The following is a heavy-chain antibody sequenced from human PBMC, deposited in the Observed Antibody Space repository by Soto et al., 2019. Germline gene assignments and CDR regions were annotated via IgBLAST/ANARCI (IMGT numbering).Heavy chain of an antibody. V-gene: IGHV1-69*13. CDR1: GGTFSSYA. D-gene: IGHD6-19*01. CDR2: IIPIFGTA. CDR3: ARFMNSGIAVAPAPFYYYGMDV. J-gene: IGHJ6*02. Sequence: SVKVSCKASGGTFSSYAISWERQAPGQGLEWMGGIIPIFGTANYAQKFQGRVTITADESTSTAYMDLSSLRSEDTAVYYCARFMNSGIAVAPAPFYYYGMDVWGHGTTVTVPS.